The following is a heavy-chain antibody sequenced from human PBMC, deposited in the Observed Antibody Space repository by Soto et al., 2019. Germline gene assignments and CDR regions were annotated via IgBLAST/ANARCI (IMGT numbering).Heavy chain of an antibody. CDR2: IIPIFGTA. V-gene: IGHV1-69*12. CDR3: ARGNHRWLQLWYFDL. CDR1: GGTFSSYT. Sequence: QVQLVQYGAEVKKPGSSVTVSCKASGGTFSSYTISWVRQAPGQGLEWMGGIIPIFGTANYAQKFQGRVTITADESTSTAYMELSGLRSEDTAVYYCARGNHRWLQLWYFDLWGRGTLVTVSS. J-gene: IGHJ2*01. D-gene: IGHD5-12*01.